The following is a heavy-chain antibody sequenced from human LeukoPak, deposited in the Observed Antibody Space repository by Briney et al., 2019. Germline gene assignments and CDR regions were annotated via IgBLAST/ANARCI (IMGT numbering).Heavy chain of an antibody. CDR2: ISGSGGST. CDR1: GFTFSSYA. J-gene: IGHJ4*02. CDR3: AGDRIMITFGAVIVQDY. V-gene: IGHV3-23*01. Sequence: GGSLRLSCAASGFTFSSYAMSRVRQAPGKGLEWVSAISGSGGSTYYADSVKGRFTISRDNSKNTLYLQMNSLRAEDTAVYYCAGDRIMITFGAVIVQDYWGQGTLVTVSS. D-gene: IGHD3-16*02.